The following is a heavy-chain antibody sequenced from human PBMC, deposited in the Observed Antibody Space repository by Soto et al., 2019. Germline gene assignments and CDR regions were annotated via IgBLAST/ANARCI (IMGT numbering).Heavy chain of an antibody. CDR3: VSQRLTVTTFDY. CDR1: GGSFSDYY. J-gene: IGHJ4*02. V-gene: IGHV4-34*01. Sequence: QVQLQQWGAGLLKPSETLSLTCAVYGGSFSDYYWSWIRQPPGTGLEWIGEINHSGSTNYNPSLKRRVSISVDTSKNQFSLRLSSVTAADTAIYYCVSQRLTVTTFDYWGQGTPVTVSS. D-gene: IGHD4-17*01. CDR2: INHSGST.